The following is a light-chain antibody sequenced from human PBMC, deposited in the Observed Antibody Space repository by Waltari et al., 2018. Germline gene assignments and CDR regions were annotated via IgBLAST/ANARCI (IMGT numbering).Light chain of an antibody. V-gene: IGKV1-5*03. Sequence: DIQMTQSPSTLSASVGDRIPVTCRASQSITHWLDWYQQKPGKAPKLLIYQAFRLASGVPSRFSGSGSGTEFTLTISSLQTDDFGTYYCQQYDVYPYTFGQGTKVEI. CDR1: QSITHW. CDR3: QQYDVYPYT. CDR2: QAF. J-gene: IGKJ2*01.